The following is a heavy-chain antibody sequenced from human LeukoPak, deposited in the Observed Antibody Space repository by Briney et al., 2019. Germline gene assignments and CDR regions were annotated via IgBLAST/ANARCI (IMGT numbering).Heavy chain of an antibody. CDR2: ISSDGSST. Sequence: GGSLRLSCAASGFTFSSYWMSWVRQAPGKGLVWVSHISSDGSSTNYADSVKGRFTISRDNAKNTLYLQMNSLRADDTAVYYCARPYNYGYDYWGQGTLVTVSS. D-gene: IGHD5-18*01. CDR1: GFTFSSYW. CDR3: ARPYNYGYDY. J-gene: IGHJ4*02. V-gene: IGHV3-74*01.